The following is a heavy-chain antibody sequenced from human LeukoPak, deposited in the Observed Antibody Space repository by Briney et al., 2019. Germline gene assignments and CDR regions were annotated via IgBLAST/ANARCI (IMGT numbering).Heavy chain of an antibody. CDR3: ARDAGHQLSRRNYYAMDV. V-gene: IGHV4-39*07. CDR1: GGSINSSSYY. D-gene: IGHD1-1*01. CDR2: MYYRGST. Sequence: SETLSLTCTVSGGSINSSSYYWGWVRQPPGKGLEWIGSMYYRGSTYYNPSLKSRVTISVDTSKNQFSLKLSSVTAADTAVYYCARDAGHQLSRRNYYAMDVWGQGTTVAVSS. J-gene: IGHJ6*02.